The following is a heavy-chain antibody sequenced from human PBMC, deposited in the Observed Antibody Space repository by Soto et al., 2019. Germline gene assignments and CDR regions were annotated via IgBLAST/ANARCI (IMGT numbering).Heavy chain of an antibody. CDR2: ISYDGSNK. CDR3: AREIMVYAPLYYYYGMDV. V-gene: IGHV3-30-3*01. Sequence: GGSLRLSCAASGFTFSSYAMHWVRQAPGKGLEWVAVISYDGSNKYYADSVKGRFTISRDNSKNTLYLQMNSLRAEDTAVYYCAREIMVYAPLYYYYGMDVWGQGTTVTVSS. CDR1: GFTFSSYA. D-gene: IGHD2-8*01. J-gene: IGHJ6*02.